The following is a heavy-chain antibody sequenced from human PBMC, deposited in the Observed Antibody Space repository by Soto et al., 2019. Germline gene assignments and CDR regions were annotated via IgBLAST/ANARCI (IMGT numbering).Heavy chain of an antibody. CDR1: GYSISSGSW. CDR2: IHLSESS. V-gene: IGHV4-4*02. CDR3: AKAGSWYIEY. D-gene: IGHD1-26*01. Sequence: QVQLQESGPGLVKPSGTLSLTCDVSGYSISSGSWWGWVRQPPGKGLEWIGEIHLSESSNYNPSLKSRVTISADKSKNQFSLEVRSVTAADTAVYYCAKAGSWYIEYWGQGTPVTVSS. J-gene: IGHJ4*02.